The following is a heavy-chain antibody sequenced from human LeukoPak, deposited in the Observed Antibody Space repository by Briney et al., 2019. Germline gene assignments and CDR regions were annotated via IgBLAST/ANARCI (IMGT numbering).Heavy chain of an antibody. CDR3: PRGIDY. CDR1: GFTFSSNY. V-gene: IGHV3-66*02. Sequence: GGSLRLSCKVSGFTFSSNYMSWVRQAPGKGLEWVSIIYSGGYTHYADSVTGRFAISRDSPKNTLYLQMNSLRAEDTAVYYCPRGIDYWGQGTLVTVSS. CDR2: IYSGGYT. J-gene: IGHJ4*02.